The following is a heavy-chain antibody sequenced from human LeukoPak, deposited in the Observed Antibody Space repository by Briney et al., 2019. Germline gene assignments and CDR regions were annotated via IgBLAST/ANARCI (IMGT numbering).Heavy chain of an antibody. CDR3: VSKVVDSSSWYYD. V-gene: IGHV4-34*01. D-gene: IGHD6-13*01. Sequence: SETLSLTCAVYGGSFSGYYWSWIRQPPGKGLEWIWEINHSGSTNYNPSLKSRVTISVDKSKNQFSLKLSSVTAADTAVYYCVSKVVDSSSWYYDWGQGTLVTVSS. CDR1: GGSFSGYY. CDR2: INHSGST. J-gene: IGHJ4*02.